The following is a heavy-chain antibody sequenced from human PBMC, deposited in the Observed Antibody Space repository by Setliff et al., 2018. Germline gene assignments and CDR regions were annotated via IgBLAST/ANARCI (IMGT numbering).Heavy chain of an antibody. Sequence: SETLSLTCAVYGDSFSDYYWSWIRQPPGKGLEWIEEINHSGSTNYIPSLKSRLTISVDTSKNQFSLKLNSVTAADTAVYYCARDPSSVAARPGCWGQGTLVTVSS. CDR3: ARDPSSVAARPGC. J-gene: IGHJ4*02. V-gene: IGHV4-34*01. CDR1: GDSFSDYY. CDR2: INHSGST. D-gene: IGHD6-6*01.